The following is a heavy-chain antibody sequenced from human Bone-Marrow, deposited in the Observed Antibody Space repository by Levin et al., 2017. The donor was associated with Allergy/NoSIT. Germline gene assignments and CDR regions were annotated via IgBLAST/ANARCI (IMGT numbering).Heavy chain of an antibody. V-gene: IGHV4-4*07. Sequence: SETLSLTCTVSGGSISSYYWSWIRQPAGKGLEWIGRIYTSGTTKYNPSLKGRVIMSVDRTKNQLSLNLSSVTAADTAVYYCARVLETQSFYYYGMDVWGQGTMVTVSS. CDR3: ARVLETQSFYYYGMDV. J-gene: IGHJ6*02. D-gene: IGHD4-23*01. CDR2: IYTSGTT. CDR1: GGSISSYY.